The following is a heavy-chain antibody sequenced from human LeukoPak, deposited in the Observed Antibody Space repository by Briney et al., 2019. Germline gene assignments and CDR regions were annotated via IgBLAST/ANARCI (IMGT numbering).Heavy chain of an antibody. CDR2: IYYSGST. J-gene: IGHJ3*02. CDR1: NVSISSGSHY. CDR3: ARQRAPHCSSTSCYTSGDAFDI. Sequence: SQTLSLTCTVSNVSISSGSHYWNWIRQPPGKGLEWIGSIYYSGSTYYNPSLKSRVTISVDTSKNQFSLKLSSVTAADTAVYYCARQRAPHCSSTSCYTSGDAFDIWGQGTMVTVSS. V-gene: IGHV4-39*01. D-gene: IGHD2-2*02.